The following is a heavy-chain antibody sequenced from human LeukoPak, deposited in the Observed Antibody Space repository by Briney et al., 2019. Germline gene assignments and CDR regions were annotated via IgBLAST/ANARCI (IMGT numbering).Heavy chain of an antibody. V-gene: IGHV3-21*01. D-gene: IGHD2-15*01. CDR1: GFTFSSYS. J-gene: IGHJ6*03. CDR3: ARRIVVVVAATLGSGRYYYMDV. Sequence: GGSLRLSCAASGFTFSSYSMNWVRQAPGKGLEWVPSISSSSSYIYYADSVKGRFTISRDNAKNSLYLQMNSLRAEDTAVYYCARRIVVVVAATLGSGRYYYMDVWGKGTTVTVSS. CDR2: ISSSSSYI.